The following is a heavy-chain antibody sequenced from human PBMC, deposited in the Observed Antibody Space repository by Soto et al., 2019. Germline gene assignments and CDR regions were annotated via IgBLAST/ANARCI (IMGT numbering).Heavy chain of an antibody. D-gene: IGHD1-1*01. Sequence: SETLSLTCTVSGGSISSYYWSWIRQPAGKGLEWIGRIYTSGSTYYNPSLKSRVTISVDTSKNQFSLNLRSVTAADTAVYYCARRHAPRYTTGNNHFDFWGQGSLVTVSS. V-gene: IGHV4-4*07. CDR3: ARRHAPRYTTGNNHFDF. J-gene: IGHJ4*02. CDR2: IYTSGST. CDR1: GGSISSYY.